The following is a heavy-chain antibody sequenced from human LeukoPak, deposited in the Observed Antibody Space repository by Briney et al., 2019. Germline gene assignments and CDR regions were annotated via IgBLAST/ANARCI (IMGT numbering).Heavy chain of an antibody. J-gene: IGHJ1*01. Sequence: ASVKVSCKASGYTFTSYGISWVRQAPGQGLEWMGWISAYNGNTNYAQKLQGRVTMTTDTSTSTAYMELRSLRSDDTAVYYCARDKAVTTELTQYFQHWGQGTQVTVSS. CDR1: GYTFTSYG. CDR2: ISAYNGNT. V-gene: IGHV1-18*01. CDR3: ARDKAVTTELTQYFQH. D-gene: IGHD4-11*01.